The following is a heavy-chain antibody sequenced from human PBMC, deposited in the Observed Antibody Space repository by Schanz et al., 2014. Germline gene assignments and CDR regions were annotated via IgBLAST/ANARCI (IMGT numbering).Heavy chain of an antibody. CDR3: AKDEGYNYGYIFDY. CDR2: IPSDESNK. V-gene: IGHV3-30*02. Sequence: QVQLVESGGGVVQPGGSLRLSCAASGFTFSSSGMHWVRQAPGQGLEWVAFIPSDESNKYYIDSVKGRFTISRDKSRETMFLQMNTLRPDDTAVYYCAKDEGYNYGYIFDYWGQGTLVTVSS. CDR1: GFTFSSSG. D-gene: IGHD5-18*01. J-gene: IGHJ4*02.